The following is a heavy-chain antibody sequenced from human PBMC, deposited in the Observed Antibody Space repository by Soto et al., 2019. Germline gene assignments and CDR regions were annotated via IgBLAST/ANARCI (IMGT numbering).Heavy chain of an antibody. J-gene: IGHJ3*01. D-gene: IGHD2-2*01. V-gene: IGHV1-18*01. Sequence: QVQLVQSGAEVKKPGASVKVSCKASGYTFTSYGISWVRQAPGQGLEGMGWISAYNGNTNYAQKLQGRVTMTTATATSTAYMELRSLRSDDTAVYYCAISTEYCSSTSCPSPFWGQGTMVTVSS. CDR3: AISTEYCSSTSCPSPF. CDR1: GYTFTSYG. CDR2: ISAYNGNT.